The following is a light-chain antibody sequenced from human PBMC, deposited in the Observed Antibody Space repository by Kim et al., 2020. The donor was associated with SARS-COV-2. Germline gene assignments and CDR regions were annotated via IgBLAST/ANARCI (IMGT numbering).Light chain of an antibody. V-gene: IGLV6-57*01. Sequence: KTLNITSTRNSGSMARKSVQWYQQRPGSSPTTVIYEDHLRPSGVPDRFSGSIDRSSNSASLTVSGLKTEDEADYYCQSYDDNNYLVFGGGTQLTV. CDR2: EDH. CDR3: QSYDDNNYLV. J-gene: IGLJ3*02. CDR1: SGSMARKS.